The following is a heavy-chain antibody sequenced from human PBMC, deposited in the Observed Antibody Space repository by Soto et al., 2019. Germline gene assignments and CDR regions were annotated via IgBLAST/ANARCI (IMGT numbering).Heavy chain of an antibody. Sequence: GGSLRLSCAASGFTFSSYSMNWVRQAPGKGLEWVSYISSSSSTIYYADSVKGRFTISRDNAKNSLYLQMNSLRDEDTAVYYYARGREDIVVVVADDAFDIWGQGTMVTVSS. V-gene: IGHV3-48*02. CDR2: ISSSSSTI. D-gene: IGHD2-15*01. CDR3: ARGREDIVVVVADDAFDI. CDR1: GFTFSSYS. J-gene: IGHJ3*02.